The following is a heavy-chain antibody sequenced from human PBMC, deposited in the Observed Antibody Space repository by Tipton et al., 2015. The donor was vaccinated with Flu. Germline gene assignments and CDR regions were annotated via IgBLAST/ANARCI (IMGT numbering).Heavy chain of an antibody. D-gene: IGHD1-26*01. J-gene: IGHJ6*02. CDR1: GGSISSYY. CDR3: ARSSGSYYGAHYYYGMDV. Sequence: TLSLTCTVSGGSISSYYWSWIRQPPGKGLEWIGYIYYSGSTNYNPSLKSRVTISVDTSKNQFSLKLSSVTAADTAVYYCARSSGSYYGAHYYYGMDVWGQGTTVPVSS. V-gene: IGHV4-59*08. CDR2: IYYSGST.